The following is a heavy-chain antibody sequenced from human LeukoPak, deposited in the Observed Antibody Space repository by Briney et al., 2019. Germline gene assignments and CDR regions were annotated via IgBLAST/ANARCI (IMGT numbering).Heavy chain of an antibody. J-gene: IGHJ4*02. Sequence: PSETLSLTCTVSVGSINSGAYYWSWIRQHPGKGLEWIGYIYYSGNTYYNPSLTSRLIISVDMSNNQFSLKMNSLTAPHTAVYYCARVLRGGFGTPRFVDYWGKGILVTVSS. CDR3: ARVLRGGFGTPRFVDY. CDR2: IYYSGNT. V-gene: IGHV4-31*03. CDR1: VGSINSGAYY. D-gene: IGHD3-16*01.